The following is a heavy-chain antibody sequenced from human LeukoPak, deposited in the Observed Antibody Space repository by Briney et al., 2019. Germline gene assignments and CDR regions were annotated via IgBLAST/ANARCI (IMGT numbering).Heavy chain of an antibody. CDR1: GGSISSYY. J-gene: IGHJ4*02. Sequence: SETLSLTCTVSGGSISSYYWSWIRQPAGKGLEWIGRIYTSGSTNYNPSLKSRVTMSVDTSKNQFSLKLSSVTAADTAVYYCARDSAGYDSSVDGSDYWGREPWSPSPQ. CDR3: ARDSAGYDSSVDGSDY. D-gene: IGHD3-22*01. CDR2: IYTSGST. V-gene: IGHV4-4*07.